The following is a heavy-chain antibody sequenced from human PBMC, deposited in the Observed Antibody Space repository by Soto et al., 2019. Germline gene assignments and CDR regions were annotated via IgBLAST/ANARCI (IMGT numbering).Heavy chain of an antibody. J-gene: IGHJ4*02. CDR2: ISNTGGT. CDR3: ARAAQYFDSTGYPVPFFDY. V-gene: IGHV4-31*03. D-gene: IGHD3-22*01. CDR1: GGSVSTDRNY. Sequence: PSETLSLTCTVSGGSVSTDRNYWNWIRQRPGKGLEWIGYISNTGGTDYHPSLKGRLTISLDTSKNQFSLQLNSVTAADTAIYFCARAAQYFDSTGYPVPFFDYWGQGTLVTVSS.